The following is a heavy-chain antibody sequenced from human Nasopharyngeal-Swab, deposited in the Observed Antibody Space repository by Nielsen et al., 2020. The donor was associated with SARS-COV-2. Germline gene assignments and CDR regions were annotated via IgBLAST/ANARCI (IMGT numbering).Heavy chain of an antibody. CDR3: AIDGALVVYAPSENYYYGMDV. CDR1: GYTLTELS. Sequence: ASVKVSCKVSGYTLTELSMHWVRQAPGKGLEWMGGFDPEDGETIYAQKFQGRVTMTEDTSTDTAYMELSSLRSEDTAVYYCAIDGALVVYAPSENYYYGMDVWGQGTTVTVSS. J-gene: IGHJ6*02. V-gene: IGHV1-24*01. D-gene: IGHD2-8*02. CDR2: FDPEDGET.